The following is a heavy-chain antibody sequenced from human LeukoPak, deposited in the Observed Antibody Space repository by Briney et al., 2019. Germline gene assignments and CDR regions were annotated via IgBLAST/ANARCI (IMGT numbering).Heavy chain of an antibody. CDR2: IRHSDGNT. Sequence: PGGSLRLSCAVSGFTFNIYTMYWVRQAPGKGLEWVSGIRHSDGNTYYADSVKGRFTISSDKSKNILFLQMNSLRAEDTAVYYCARDQVSIAGTGIDYWGQGTLVTVSS. CDR3: ARDQVSIAGTGIDY. D-gene: IGHD6-13*01. CDR1: GFTFNIYT. J-gene: IGHJ4*02. V-gene: IGHV3-23*01.